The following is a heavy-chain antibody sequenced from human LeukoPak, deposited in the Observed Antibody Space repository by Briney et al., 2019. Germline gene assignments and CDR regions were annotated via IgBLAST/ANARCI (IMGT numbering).Heavy chain of an antibody. D-gene: IGHD4-17*01. CDR2: INPNSGGT. V-gene: IGHV1-2*02. Sequence: GASVTVSCKASGYRFMDHYIHWVRQAPGQGLEYLGWINPNSGGTNYTQKFQGRVTLTRDTSIDTAYIHLDSLTSDDTAVYFCARGYFGDYVLDTWGQGTLVTVSS. CDR3: ARGYFGDYVLDT. CDR1: GYRFMDHY. J-gene: IGHJ5*02.